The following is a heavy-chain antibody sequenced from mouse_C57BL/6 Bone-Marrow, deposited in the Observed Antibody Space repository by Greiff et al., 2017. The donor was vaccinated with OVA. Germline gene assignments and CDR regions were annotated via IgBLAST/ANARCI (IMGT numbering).Heavy chain of an antibody. CDR2: INPNNGGT. CDR3: AREGKGTQPPFDY. D-gene: IGHD6-1*01. Sequence: EVQLQQSGPELVKPGASVKMSCKASGYTFTDYNMHWVKQSHGKSLEWIGYINPNNGGTSYNQKFKGKATLTVNKSSSTAYMELRSLTSEDSAVYYCAREGKGTQPPFDYWGQGTTLTVSS. CDR1: GYTFTDYN. V-gene: IGHV1-22*01. J-gene: IGHJ2*01.